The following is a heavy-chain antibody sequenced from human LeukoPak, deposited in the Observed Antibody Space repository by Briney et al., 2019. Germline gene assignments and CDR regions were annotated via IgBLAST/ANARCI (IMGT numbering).Heavy chain of an antibody. CDR1: GGSISSGGYY. CDR3: ARVRAKYYYDSSGPPPFDP. J-gene: IGHJ5*02. V-gene: IGHV4-31*03. D-gene: IGHD3-22*01. Sequence: SETLSLTCTVSGGSISSGGYYWSWIRQHPGKGLEWIGYIYYSGSTYYNPSLESRVTISVDTSKNQFSLKLSSVTAADTAVYYCARVRAKYYYDSSGPPPFDPWGQGTLVTVSS. CDR2: IYYSGST.